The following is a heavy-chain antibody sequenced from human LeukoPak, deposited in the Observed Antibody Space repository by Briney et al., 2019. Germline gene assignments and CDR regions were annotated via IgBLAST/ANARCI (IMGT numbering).Heavy chain of an antibody. CDR3: ARLAGRRLVIKFFDY. CDR1: GGSISSSSYY. V-gene: IGHV4-39*01. D-gene: IGHD3-9*01. J-gene: IGHJ4*02. CDR2: IYYSGST. Sequence: SETLSLTCTVSGGSISSSSYYWGWIRQPPGKGLEWIGTIYYSGSTYYNPSLKSRVTISVDTSKNQFSLKLSSVTAADTAVYYCARLAGRRLVIKFFDYWGQGTLVTVSS.